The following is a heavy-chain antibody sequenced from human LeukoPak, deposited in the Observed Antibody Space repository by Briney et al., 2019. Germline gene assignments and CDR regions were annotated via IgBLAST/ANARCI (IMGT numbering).Heavy chain of an antibody. V-gene: IGHV1-46*01. CDR3: ARATADSSTNLRL. Sequence: ASVKVSCKASGYTFTSYYMHWVRQAPGQGLEWKGMINPSGGGTSYAQQSQGRVTMTRDTSTSTVYMELSSLRSEDTAVYYCARATADSSTNLRLWGQGTLVTVSS. CDR1: GYTFTSYY. J-gene: IGHJ4*02. D-gene: IGHD4-17*01. CDR2: INPSGGGT.